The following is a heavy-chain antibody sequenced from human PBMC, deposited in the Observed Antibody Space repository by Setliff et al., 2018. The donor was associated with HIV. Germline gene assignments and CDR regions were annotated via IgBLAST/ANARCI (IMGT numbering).Heavy chain of an antibody. J-gene: IGHJ6*02. CDR3: PLTSTWYYYHYYGVDV. Sequence: SETLSLTCTVSGGSISNNNYYWGWIRQPPGKGLEWIGSIDYSGSAYYNPSLKSRVTISADTSKNQISLNLSSVTAADTAVYYCPLTSTWYYYHYYGVDVWGQGTTVTVSS. D-gene: IGHD6-13*01. V-gene: IGHV4-39*07. CDR2: IDYSGSA. CDR1: GGSISNNNYY.